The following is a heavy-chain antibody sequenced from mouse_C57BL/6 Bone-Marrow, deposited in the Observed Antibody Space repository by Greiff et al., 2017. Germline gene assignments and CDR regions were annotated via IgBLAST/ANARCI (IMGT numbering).Heavy chain of an antibody. CDR1: GYTFTSYW. V-gene: IGHV1-64*01. CDR3: ARDYYGSRDD. CDR2: IHPNSGST. J-gene: IGHJ2*01. D-gene: IGHD1-1*01. Sequence: VQLQQPGAELVKPGASVKLSCKASGYTFTSYWMHWVKQRPGQGLEWIGMIHPNSGSTNYNEKFKSKATCTVDKSSSTAYMQLSSLTAEDSAVYYCARDYYGSRDDWGQGTTLTVSS.